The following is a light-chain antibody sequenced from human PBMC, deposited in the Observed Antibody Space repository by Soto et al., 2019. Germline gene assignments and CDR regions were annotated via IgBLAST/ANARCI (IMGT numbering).Light chain of an antibody. Sequence: EIVLTQSPGTLSLSPGAGATLSCWASQPVSDKLAWYQQKPGQAPRLLIYGASARATGIPARFSGSGSGTEFTLTISSLQSEDFAVYYCQQYNNWPPWTFGQGTKVDIK. CDR2: GAS. CDR1: QPVSDK. CDR3: QQYNNWPPWT. J-gene: IGKJ1*01. V-gene: IGKV3-15*01.